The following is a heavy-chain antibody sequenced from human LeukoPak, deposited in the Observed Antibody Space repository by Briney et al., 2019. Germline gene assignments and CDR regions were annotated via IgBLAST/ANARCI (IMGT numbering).Heavy chain of an antibody. V-gene: IGHV3-23*01. D-gene: IGHD3-22*01. CDR3: AKEPYDSSGYYSDY. CDR2: ISGSGGST. J-gene: IGHJ4*02. Sequence: GGSLRLSCAASGFTFSSYSMSWVRQAPGKGLEWVSAISGSGGSTYYTDSVKGRFTISRDNSKNTLYLQMNSLRAEDTAVYYCAKEPYDSSGYYSDYWGQGTLVTVSS. CDR1: GFTFSSYS.